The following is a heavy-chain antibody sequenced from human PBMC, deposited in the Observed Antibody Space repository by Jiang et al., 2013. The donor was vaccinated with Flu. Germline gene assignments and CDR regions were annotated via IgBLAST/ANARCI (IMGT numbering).Heavy chain of an antibody. J-gene: IGHJ2*01. CDR1: GYSLITCC. Sequence: SLRISCKGSGYSLITCCIDWVRQMPGEGLEWMGIIYPGDSDTRYSPSFQGHVTISADSSSSTAYLQWSSLKASDTAMYYCARRGGGDYPWYFDLWGRGTLVTVSS. CDR2: IYPGDSDT. D-gene: IGHD4-17*01. CDR3: ARRGGGDYPWYFDL. V-gene: IGHV5-51*01.